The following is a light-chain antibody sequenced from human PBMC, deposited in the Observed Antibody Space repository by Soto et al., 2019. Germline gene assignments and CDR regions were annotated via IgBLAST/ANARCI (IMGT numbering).Light chain of an antibody. CDR3: CSYAGSSTWV. J-gene: IGLJ3*02. V-gene: IGLV2-23*01. CDR1: SSDVGSYNL. Sequence: QSALTQPASVSGSPGQSITISCTGTSSDVGSYNLVSWYQQHPGKAPKLMIYEGSKRPSGVSNRFSGSKSGNTASLTISGLQDEDEADDYCCSYAGSSTWVFGGGTKLTVL. CDR2: EGS.